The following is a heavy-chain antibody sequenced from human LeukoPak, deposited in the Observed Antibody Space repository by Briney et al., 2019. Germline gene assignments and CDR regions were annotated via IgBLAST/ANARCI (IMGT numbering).Heavy chain of an antibody. J-gene: IGHJ6*02. CDR3: ARDNYYGMDV. CDR1: GFTFGKYW. Sequence: GGSLRLSCVASGFTFGKYWMSWVRQAPGKGLEWVSVIYSGGSTYYADSVKGRFTISRDNSKNTLYLQMNSLRAEDTAVYYCARDNYYGMDVWGQGTTVTVSS. V-gene: IGHV3-53*01. CDR2: IYSGGST.